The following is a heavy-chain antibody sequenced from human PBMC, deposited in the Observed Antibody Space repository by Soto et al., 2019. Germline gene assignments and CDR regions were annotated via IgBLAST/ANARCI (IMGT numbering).Heavy chain of an antibody. D-gene: IGHD3-10*01. V-gene: IGHV4-59*08. CDR2: IDSNGGT. J-gene: IGHJ6*02. Sequence: QVQLQESGPGLVKPSETLSLTCTVSDDSSSNYKWSWIRQPPGRRLEWIGYIDSNGGTNYNPSLQSRVTISIDTSTKQFFLKLSSVTAADTAVYYCVRQGFGRLHGLVDVWGQGTTVTVSS. CDR1: DDSSSNYK. CDR3: VRQGFGRLHGLVDV.